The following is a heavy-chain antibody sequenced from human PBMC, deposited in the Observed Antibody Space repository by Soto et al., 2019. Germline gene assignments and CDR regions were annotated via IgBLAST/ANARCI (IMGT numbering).Heavy chain of an antibody. V-gene: IGHV1-69*13. CDR1: GGSFSNYA. D-gene: IGHD3-9*01. Sequence: SVKVSCKASGGSFSNYAISWVRQAPGQGLEWMGGITPIFGTANYAQRFQGRVTITADESTSTAYMELSSLRSEDTAVYYCARGWSSDILTGYSYWGQGTLVTVSS. CDR3: ARGWSSDILTGYSY. J-gene: IGHJ4*02. CDR2: ITPIFGTA.